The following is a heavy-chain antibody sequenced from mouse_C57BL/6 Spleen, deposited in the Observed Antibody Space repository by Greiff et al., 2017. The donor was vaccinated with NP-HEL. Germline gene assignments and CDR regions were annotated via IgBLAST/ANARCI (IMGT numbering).Heavy chain of an antibody. CDR2: IDPSDSYT. Sequence: VKLQQPGAELVMPGASVKLSCKASGYTFTSYWMHWVKQRPGQGLEWIGEIDPSDSYTNYNQKFKGKSTLTVDKSSSTAYMQLSSLTSEDSAVYYCARGPPRAMDYWGQGTSVTVSS. V-gene: IGHV1-69*01. J-gene: IGHJ4*01. CDR1: GYTFTSYW. CDR3: ARGPPRAMDY. D-gene: IGHD3-1*01.